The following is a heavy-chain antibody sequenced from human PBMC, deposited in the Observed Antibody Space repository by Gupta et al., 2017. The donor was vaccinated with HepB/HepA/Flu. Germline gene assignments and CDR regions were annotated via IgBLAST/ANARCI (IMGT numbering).Heavy chain of an antibody. J-gene: IGHJ3*02. Sequence: QEQLVESGGGVVQPGRSLRLSCTASGFTFSSFAMNWVRQAPGKGLEWVGVLWYDGDNKYYADSVKGRFTISRDNSNTTLFLEMNNPRAEDTAVYYCARDGNWGYGFDIWGQGTMVSVSS. D-gene: IGHD7-27*01. V-gene: IGHV3-33*01. CDR3: ARDGNWGYGFDI. CDR1: GFTFSSFA. CDR2: LWYDGDNK.